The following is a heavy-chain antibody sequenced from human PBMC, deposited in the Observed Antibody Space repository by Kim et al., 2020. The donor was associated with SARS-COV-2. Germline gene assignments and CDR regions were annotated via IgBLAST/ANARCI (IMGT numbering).Heavy chain of an antibody. J-gene: IGHJ5*02. V-gene: IGHV1-2*06. CDR1: GYTFTGYY. CDR2: INPNSGGT. Sequence: ASVKVSCKASGYTFTGYYMHWVRQAPGQGLEWMGRINPNSGGTNYAQKFQGRVTMTRDTSISTAYMELSRLRSDDTAVYYCARGYYDSSGYSLRQDWFDPWGQGTLVTVSS. D-gene: IGHD3-22*01. CDR3: ARGYYDSSGYSLRQDWFDP.